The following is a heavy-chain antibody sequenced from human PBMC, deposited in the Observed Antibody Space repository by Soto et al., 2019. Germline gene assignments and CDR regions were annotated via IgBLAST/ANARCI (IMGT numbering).Heavy chain of an antibody. V-gene: IGHV3-66*01. D-gene: IGHD4-17*01. CDR3: AREYRGDYTWEN. J-gene: IGHJ4*02. CDR1: GFPVSRNY. CDR2: IYYGGNT. Sequence: EVQLVESGGRLVQAGGSLRISCAFSGFPVSRNYMSWVRQTRGKGLEWVSVIYYGGNTNYADSVKGRFTISRDNSKNTLYLQMTSLRAEDTALYYCAREYRGDYTWENWVQGTKVSVSA.